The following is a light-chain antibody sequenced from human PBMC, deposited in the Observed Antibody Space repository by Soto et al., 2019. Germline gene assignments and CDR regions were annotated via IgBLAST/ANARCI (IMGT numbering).Light chain of an antibody. Sequence: DIVMTQSPLSLPVTPGEPASISCRSSQSLLHSNGYNYLDWYLQKPGQSPQLLIYLGSNRASGVPDRFSGSGSGPDFTLKISRVEAEDGGVYYCMQALQTPLTFGGGTKVEIK. CDR1: QSLLHSNGYNY. CDR3: MQALQTPLT. CDR2: LGS. V-gene: IGKV2-28*01. J-gene: IGKJ4*01.